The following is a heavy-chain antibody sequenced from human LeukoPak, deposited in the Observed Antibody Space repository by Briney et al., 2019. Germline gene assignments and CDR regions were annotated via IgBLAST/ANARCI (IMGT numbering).Heavy chain of an antibody. Sequence: SGGSLRLSCAASGFSLSSYWMHWVRQVPGKGLVWVSCIDGDGSTTKYADSVKGRFTISRDNAENTLYLQVNSLRAEDTAVYYCAQGGSPGAFDYWGQGTLVTVSS. CDR3: AQGGSPGAFDY. CDR2: IDGDGSTT. J-gene: IGHJ4*02. D-gene: IGHD1-26*01. V-gene: IGHV3-74*01. CDR1: GFSLSSYW.